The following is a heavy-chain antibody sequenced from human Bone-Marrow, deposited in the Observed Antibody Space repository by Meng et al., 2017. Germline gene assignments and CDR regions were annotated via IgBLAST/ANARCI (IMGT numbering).Heavy chain of an antibody. CDR3: ARVPRYCSSTSCYLGWRQQGPDY. Sequence: VSWVGQAPAKGVEWVAVISYDGSNKYYADSVKGRFTISRDNSKNTLYLQMNSLRAEDTAVYYCARVPRYCSSTSCYLGWRQQGPDYWGPGTRVTVSS. D-gene: IGHD2-2*01. V-gene: IGHV3-30*01. J-gene: IGHJ4*02. CDR2: ISYDGSNK.